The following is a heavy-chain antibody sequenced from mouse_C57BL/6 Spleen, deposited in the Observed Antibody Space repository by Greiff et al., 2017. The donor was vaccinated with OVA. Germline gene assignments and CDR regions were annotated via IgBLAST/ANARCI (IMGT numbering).Heavy chain of an antibody. CDR1: GYAFSSFW. V-gene: IGHV1-80*01. J-gene: IGHJ2*02. D-gene: IGHD1-1*01. Sequence: VQLQQSGAELVKPGASVKISCKASGYAFSSFWMNWVKQRPGKGLEWIGQIYPGDGDTNYNGKFKGKATLTADKSSSTAYMQLSSLTSEDSAVSFCARGVITPVVPVSCGPGTSLTVSS. CDR3: ARGVITPVVPVS. CDR2: IYPGDGDT.